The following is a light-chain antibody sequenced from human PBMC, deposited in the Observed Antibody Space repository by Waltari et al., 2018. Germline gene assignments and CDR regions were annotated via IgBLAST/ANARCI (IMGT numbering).Light chain of an antibody. V-gene: IGKV3-15*01. CDR3: HQYNNWPWT. CDR2: GAS. CDR1: PSVSTR. Sequence: DTVMTQSPATLSVSPGEGATLFCRASPSVSTRLAWYQHIPGQAPRLLIYGASARATGIPARCSGSGSGTEFTLTISSLQSEDFAVYYCHQYNNWPWTFGQGTKVEIK. J-gene: IGKJ1*01.